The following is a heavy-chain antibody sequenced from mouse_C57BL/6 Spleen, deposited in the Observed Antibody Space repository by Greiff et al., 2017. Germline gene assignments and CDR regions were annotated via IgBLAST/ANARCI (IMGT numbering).Heavy chain of an antibody. CDR3: ARDYGYDGRYAMDY. CDR1: GYTFTDYY. J-gene: IGHJ4*01. CDR2: INPNNGGT. Sequence: EVKLQQSGPELVKPGASVKISCKASGYTFTDYYMNWVKQSHGKSLEWIGDINPNNGGTSYNQKFKGKATLTVDKSSSTAYMELRSLTSEDSAVYYCARDYGYDGRYAMDYWGQGTSVTVSS. D-gene: IGHD2-2*01. V-gene: IGHV1-26*01.